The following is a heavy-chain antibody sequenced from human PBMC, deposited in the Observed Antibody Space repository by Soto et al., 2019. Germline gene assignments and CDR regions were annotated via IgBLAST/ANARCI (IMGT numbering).Heavy chain of an antibody. Sequence: SVKVSCKASGGTLSSYAISWVRQAPGQGLEWMGGIIPIFGTANYAQKFQGRVTITADESTSTAYMELSSLRSEDTAVYYCARGSLLLRLFDYWGQGTLVTVSS. D-gene: IGHD2-15*01. J-gene: IGHJ4*02. CDR1: GGTLSSYA. CDR2: IIPIFGTA. CDR3: ARGSLLLRLFDY. V-gene: IGHV1-69*13.